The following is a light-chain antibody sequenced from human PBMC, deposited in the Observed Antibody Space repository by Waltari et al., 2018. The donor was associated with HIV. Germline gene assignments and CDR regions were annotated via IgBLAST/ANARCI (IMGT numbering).Light chain of an antibody. J-gene: IGLJ2*01. CDR3: QSYDSSLSGVV. Sequence: QSVLTQPPSLSGAPGLRVSIPCTGNFSNVGAGYEVHWYQHLPGTAPRLLIYANVNRPSGVPDRFCGSKSGSSASLGISGLQAEDEADYYCQSYDSSLSGVVFGGGTRLTVL. CDR2: ANV. V-gene: IGLV1-40*01. CDR1: FSNVGAGYE.